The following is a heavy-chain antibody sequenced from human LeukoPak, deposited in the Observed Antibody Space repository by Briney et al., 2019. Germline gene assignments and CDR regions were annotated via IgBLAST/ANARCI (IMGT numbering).Heavy chain of an antibody. CDR3: ATGPPYSSSWSYFDY. Sequence: ASVKVSYKVSGYTLTELSMHWVRQAPGKGLEWMGGFDPEDGETIYAQKFQGRVTMTEDTSTDTAYMELSSLRSEDTAVYYCATGPPYSSSWSYFDYWGQGTLVTVSS. CDR2: FDPEDGET. V-gene: IGHV1-24*01. CDR1: GYTLTELS. D-gene: IGHD6-13*01. J-gene: IGHJ4*02.